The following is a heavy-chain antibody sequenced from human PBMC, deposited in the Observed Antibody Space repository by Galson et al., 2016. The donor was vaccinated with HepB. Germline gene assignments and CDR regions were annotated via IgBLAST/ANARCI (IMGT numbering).Heavy chain of an antibody. Sequence: TLSLTCTVSGDSISSGLYYWSWIRQPAGKGLEWIGRIYVNGTTNSNPSFKSRVTISVDTSKNQFSLRLSSVTAADTAVYYCARDASIDTFSVYYMEVWGKGTTVIVSS. D-gene: IGHD2-2*02. CDR3: ARDASIDTFSVYYMEV. CDR1: GDSISSGLYY. V-gene: IGHV4-61*02. J-gene: IGHJ6*03. CDR2: IYVNGTT.